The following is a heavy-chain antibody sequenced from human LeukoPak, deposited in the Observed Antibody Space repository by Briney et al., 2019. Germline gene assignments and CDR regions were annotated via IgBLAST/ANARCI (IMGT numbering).Heavy chain of an antibody. CDR2: ISGDGGST. Sequence: GGSLRLSCVASGFTFDDYAMHWVRQAPGKGLEWVSLISGDGGSTYYADSVKGRFTISRDNSKNSLYLQINSLRTEDTALYYCAKDIQLGYYDSSGYYEGGFDYWGQGTLVTVSS. D-gene: IGHD3-22*01. V-gene: IGHV3-43*02. CDR1: GFTFDDYA. J-gene: IGHJ4*02. CDR3: AKDIQLGYYDSSGYYEGGFDY.